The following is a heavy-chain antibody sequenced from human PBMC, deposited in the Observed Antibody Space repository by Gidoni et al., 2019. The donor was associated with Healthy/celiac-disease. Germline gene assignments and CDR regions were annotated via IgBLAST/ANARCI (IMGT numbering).Heavy chain of an antibody. V-gene: IGHV1-18*01. D-gene: IGHD5-18*01. Sequence: QVQLVQSGAEVKKSAAPVKVSCQASGYTFTSYGISVVRQAPGQGLEWMGWISAYKGNTNYAQKLQGRVTMTTDTSTSTAYMELRSLRSDDTAVYYCARTPGDTAMVPEKFDYWGQGTLVTVSS. J-gene: IGHJ4*02. CDR1: GYTFTSYG. CDR2: ISAYKGNT. CDR3: ARTPGDTAMVPEKFDY.